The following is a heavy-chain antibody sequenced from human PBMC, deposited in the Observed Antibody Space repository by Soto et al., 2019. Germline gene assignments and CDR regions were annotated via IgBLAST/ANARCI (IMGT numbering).Heavy chain of an antibody. CDR2: ISSSSSYI. CDR3: ARDMWQWELLGYFDY. Sequence: PGGSLRLSCAASGFTFSSYSMNWVRQAPGKGLEWVSSISSSSSYIYYADSVKGRFTISRDNAKNSLYLQMNSLRAEDTAVYYCARDMWQWELLGYFDYWGQGTLVTVSS. J-gene: IGHJ4*02. CDR1: GFTFSSYS. D-gene: IGHD1-26*01. V-gene: IGHV3-21*01.